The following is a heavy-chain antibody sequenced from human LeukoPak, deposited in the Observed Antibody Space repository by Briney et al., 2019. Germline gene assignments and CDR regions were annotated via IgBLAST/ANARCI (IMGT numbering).Heavy chain of an antibody. V-gene: IGHV3-23*01. CDR3: ARDYFGSGFFDY. J-gene: IGHJ4*02. D-gene: IGHD3-10*01. CDR1: GFTFSSYA. CDR2: IIGSGDGT. Sequence: PGGSLRLSCAASGFTFSSYAMTWVRQAPGRGLEWVSSIIGSGDGTYYADSVRGRFAVSRDNSKNTLYLHMSSLRAEDTAVYYCARDYFGSGFFDYWGQGILVTVSS.